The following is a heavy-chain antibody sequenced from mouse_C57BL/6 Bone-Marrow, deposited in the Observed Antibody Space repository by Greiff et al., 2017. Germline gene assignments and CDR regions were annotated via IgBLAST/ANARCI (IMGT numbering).Heavy chain of an antibody. J-gene: IGHJ4*01. D-gene: IGHD1-1*01. CDR2: IDPSDSYT. CDR1: GYTFTSYW. Sequence: VQLKQPGAELVKPGASVKLSCKASGYTFTSYWMQWVKQRPGQGLEWIGEIDPSDSYTNYNQKFKGKATLTVDTSSSTVYMQLSSLTSEDSAVYYCARDLGPIYYYGYYYAMDYWGQGTSVTVSS. V-gene: IGHV1-50*01. CDR3: ARDLGPIYYYGYYYAMDY.